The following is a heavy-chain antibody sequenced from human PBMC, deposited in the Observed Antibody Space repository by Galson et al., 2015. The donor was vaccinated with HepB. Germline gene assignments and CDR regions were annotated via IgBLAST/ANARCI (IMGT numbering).Heavy chain of an antibody. Sequence: SLRLSCAASGFTFSSYGMHWVRQAPGKGLEWVAVISYDGSNKYYADSVKGRFTISRDNSKNTLYLQMNSLRAEDTAVYYCAKDWGIDDYWGQGTLVTVSS. CDR2: ISYDGSNK. V-gene: IGHV3-30*18. J-gene: IGHJ4*02. D-gene: IGHD6-13*01. CDR1: GFTFSSYG. CDR3: AKDWGIDDY.